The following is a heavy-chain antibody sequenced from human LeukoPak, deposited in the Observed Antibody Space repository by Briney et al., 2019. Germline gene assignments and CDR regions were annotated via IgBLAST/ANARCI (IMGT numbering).Heavy chain of an antibody. V-gene: IGHV4-59*01. CDR1: GGSMTNLY. CDR3: AREVRDTAMVAPLNWFDP. D-gene: IGHD5-18*01. CDR2: IYDSGST. Sequence: SETLSLTCSVSGGSMTNLYWTWIRQPPGKGLEWIGDIYDSGSTRYNTSLESRVTISVDTSKNQFSLKLSSVTAADTAVYYCAREVRDTAMVAPLNWFDPWGQGTLVTVSS. J-gene: IGHJ5*02.